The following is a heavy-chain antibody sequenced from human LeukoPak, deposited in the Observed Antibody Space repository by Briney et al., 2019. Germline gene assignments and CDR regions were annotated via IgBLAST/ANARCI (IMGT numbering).Heavy chain of an antibody. Sequence: GGSLRLSCAASGFTFSSYWMHWVRQAPAKGLVWVSRINSDGSSTSYADSVKGRFTISRDSAKNTLYLQMNSLTAEDTAVYYCVRDGYSYGFMLAFDIWGLGTRVTVSS. D-gene: IGHD5-18*01. CDR2: INSDGSST. CDR3: VRDGYSYGFMLAFDI. V-gene: IGHV3-74*01. CDR1: GFTFSSYW. J-gene: IGHJ3*02.